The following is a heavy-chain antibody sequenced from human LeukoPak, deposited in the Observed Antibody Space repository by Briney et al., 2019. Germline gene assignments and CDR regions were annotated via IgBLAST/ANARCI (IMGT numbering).Heavy chain of an antibody. CDR1: GFTFSSYW. V-gene: IGHV3-74*01. J-gene: IGHJ3*01. D-gene: IGHD3-22*01. CDR3: ASDTYYYDSSGYYRDAFDV. Sequence: GGSLRLSCAPCGFTFSSYWMHWVRQAPGGGLVWVSRINSDGSSTSYADSVRGRFTISRDNAKNTLYLQRNSLRAEDTAVYYCASDTYYYDSSGYYRDAFDVWGQGTMVTVSS. CDR2: INSDGSST.